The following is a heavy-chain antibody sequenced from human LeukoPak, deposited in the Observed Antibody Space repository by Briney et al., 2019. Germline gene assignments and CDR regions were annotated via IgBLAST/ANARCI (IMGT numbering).Heavy chain of an antibody. CDR3: ARDPSGCSGGSCYGDY. Sequence: GGSLRLSCAASGFTFSSYSMNWVCQAPGKGLEWVSSISSSSSYIYYADSVKGRFTISRDNAKNSLYLQMNSLRAEDTAVYYCARDPSGCSGGSCYGDYWGQGTLVTVSS. CDR2: ISSSSSYI. V-gene: IGHV3-21*01. CDR1: GFTFSSYS. J-gene: IGHJ4*02. D-gene: IGHD2-15*01.